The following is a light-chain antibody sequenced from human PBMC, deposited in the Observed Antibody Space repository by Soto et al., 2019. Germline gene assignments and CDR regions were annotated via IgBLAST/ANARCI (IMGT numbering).Light chain of an antibody. CDR1: QHVDRY. CDR2: SAS. Sequence: DIQMTQSPSSLSASVGDSVTITCRTSQHVDRYLSWYQQIPGRAPKLLIYSASSLVSGVPPRFRGSASGTEFTLSISSLQREDFATYFCQQSYSTPYTFGQGTKLEIK. J-gene: IGKJ2*01. V-gene: IGKV1-39*01. CDR3: QQSYSTPYT.